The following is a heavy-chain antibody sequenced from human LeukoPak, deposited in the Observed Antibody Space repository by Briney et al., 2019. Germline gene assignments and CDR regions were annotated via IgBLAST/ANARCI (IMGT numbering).Heavy chain of an antibody. Sequence: SETLSLTCTVSGGSISSHYWSWIRQPPGKGLEWIGYIHYSGSTNSNPSLKSRVTISVDTSKNQFSLKLSSVTAADTAVYYCARERAAYYYMDVWGKGTTVTVSS. CDR1: GGSISSHY. J-gene: IGHJ6*03. CDR2: IHYSGST. CDR3: ARERAAYYYMDV. D-gene: IGHD6-25*01. V-gene: IGHV4-59*11.